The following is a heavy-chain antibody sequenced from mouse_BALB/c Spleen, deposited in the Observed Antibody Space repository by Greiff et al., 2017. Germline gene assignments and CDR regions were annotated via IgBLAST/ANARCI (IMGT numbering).Heavy chain of an antibody. CDR1: GFNIKDYY. CDR2: IDPENGNT. J-gene: IGHJ3*01. V-gene: IGHV14-1*02. CDR3: ARELSFAY. D-gene: IGHD1-3*01. Sequence: VQLKESGAELVRPGALVKLSCKASGFNIKDYYMHWVKQRPEQGLEWIGWIDPENGNTIYDPKFQGKASITADTSSNTAYLQLSSLTSEDTAVYYCARELSFAYWGQGTLVTVSA.